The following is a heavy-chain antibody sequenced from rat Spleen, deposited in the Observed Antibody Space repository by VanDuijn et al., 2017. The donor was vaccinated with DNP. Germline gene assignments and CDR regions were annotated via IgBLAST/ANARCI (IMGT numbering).Heavy chain of an antibody. CDR1: GFTFNNYW. CDR2: ITTSGDST. V-gene: IGHV5-31*01. CDR3: ARGGRSYFDY. D-gene: IGHD1-11*01. J-gene: IGHJ2*01. Sequence: EVQLVESGGDLVQPGRSLKVSCVVSGFTFNNYWMTWIRQVPGKGLEWVASITTSGDSTSSPDSVKGRFTISRDNAKSTLYLQMNRLRSEDTATYYCARGGRSYFDYWGQGVMVTVSS.